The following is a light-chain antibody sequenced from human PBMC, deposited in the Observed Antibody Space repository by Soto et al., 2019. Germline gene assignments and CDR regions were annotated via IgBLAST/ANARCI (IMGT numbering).Light chain of an antibody. CDR3: PQDSSWLWT. CDR1: QSVGTK. CDR2: GAS. J-gene: IGKJ1*01. Sequence: IVMTQSPATLSVSPGERANLSCRASQSVGTKLAWYQQTPGQAPRLLIYGASNRATGVPARISGSVSGTELTLAVGRLQSEDFAVYYCPQDSSWLWTFGQGTKGEIK. V-gene: IGKV3-15*01.